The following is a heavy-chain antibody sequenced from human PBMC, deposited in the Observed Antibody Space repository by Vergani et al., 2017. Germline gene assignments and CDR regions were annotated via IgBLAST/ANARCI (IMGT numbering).Heavy chain of an antibody. D-gene: IGHD1-26*01. CDR1: GFSFSDYY. Sequence: QVQLVESGGGLVKPGGSLRLSCATSGFSFSDYYMGWIRQAPGKGLEWVSYISSSGSPIYYADSVKGRFTISRDNTKSSLYLQMNSLRAEDTAVYYCASVGRLMYSGSYLYWFDPWGQGTLVTVSS. J-gene: IGHJ5*02. V-gene: IGHV3-11*01. CDR3: ASVGRLMYSGSYLYWFDP. CDR2: ISSSGSPI.